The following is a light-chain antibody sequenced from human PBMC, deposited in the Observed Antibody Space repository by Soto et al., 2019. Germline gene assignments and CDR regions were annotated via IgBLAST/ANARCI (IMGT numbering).Light chain of an antibody. CDR3: SSYTSSSTVV. CDR1: SSDVGGYNY. Sequence: QSVLTQPASVSGSPGQSITISCTGTSSDVGGYNYVSWYQQHPGKAPKLMIYDVSNRPSGVSNRFSGSKSGNTASLTISGLQAEDEADYYCSSYTSSSTVVFRGGTKVPVL. V-gene: IGLV2-14*01. CDR2: DVS. J-gene: IGLJ2*01.